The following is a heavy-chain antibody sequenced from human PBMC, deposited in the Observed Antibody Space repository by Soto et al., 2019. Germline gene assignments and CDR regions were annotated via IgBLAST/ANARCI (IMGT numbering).Heavy chain of an antibody. Sequence: PCGSLRLSCAAYGWTFSGYGMSWFRQAPGKGLEWVGVISSGGSNKNYADSAKSRFTISRDNSKNTLYLQMNNLRAEDTAVYYCAKDGGPVVVTAIAIDYWGQGTMVTVSS. CDR1: GWTFSGYG. CDR2: ISSGGSNK. J-gene: IGHJ4*02. CDR3: AKDGGPVVVTAIAIDY. D-gene: IGHD2-21*02. V-gene: IGHV3-30*18.